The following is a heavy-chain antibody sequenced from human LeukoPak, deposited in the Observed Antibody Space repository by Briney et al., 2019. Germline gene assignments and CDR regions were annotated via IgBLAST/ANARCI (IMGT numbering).Heavy chain of an antibody. CDR2: ISSSGSTI. CDR1: GFTFSSYE. Sequence: GGSLRLSCAASGFTFSSYEMNWVRQAPGKGLEWVSYISSSGSTIYYADSVKGRFTISRDNAKNSLYLQMNSLRAEDTAVYYCARRSGIAVAGAFDHWGQGTLVTVSS. V-gene: IGHV3-48*03. CDR3: ARRSGIAVAGAFDH. J-gene: IGHJ4*02. D-gene: IGHD6-19*01.